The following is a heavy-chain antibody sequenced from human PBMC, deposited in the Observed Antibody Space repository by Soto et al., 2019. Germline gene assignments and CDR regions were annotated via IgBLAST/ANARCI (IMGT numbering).Heavy chain of an antibody. CDR1: GGPFSGYY. Sequence: SETPSLTCTVYGGPFSGYYWSWIRQPPGKGLEWIGEINHSGPTNYNPSLKSRLTISVDTSKNQLSLKLTSMTAADTAVYYCARGGRYRYGMDVWGQGTTVTVSS. J-gene: IGHJ6*02. CDR2: INHSGPT. D-gene: IGHD1-1*01. V-gene: IGHV4-34*01. CDR3: ARGGRYRYGMDV.